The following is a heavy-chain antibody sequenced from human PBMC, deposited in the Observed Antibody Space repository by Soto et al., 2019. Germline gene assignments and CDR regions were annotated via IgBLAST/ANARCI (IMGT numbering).Heavy chain of an antibody. V-gene: IGHV3-48*02. CDR1: GFTFSSYS. CDR2: ISSSSSTI. J-gene: IGHJ6*02. D-gene: IGHD6-6*01. CDR3: ARVRGELVNHFYYYYGMDV. Sequence: GGSLRLSCAASGFTFSSYSMNWVRQAPGKGLEWVSYISSSSSTIYYADSVKGRFTISRDNAKNSLYLQMNSLRDEDTAVYYCARVRGELVNHFYYYYGMDVCGQGTTVTVSS.